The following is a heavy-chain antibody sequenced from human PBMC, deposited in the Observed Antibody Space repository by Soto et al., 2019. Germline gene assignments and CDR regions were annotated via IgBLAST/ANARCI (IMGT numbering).Heavy chain of an antibody. Sequence: ASVKVSCKASGYTFTTYAMHWVRQAPGQRLEWMGWINAGNGNTKYSQKFQGRVTITRDTSASTAYMELSSLRSEDTAVYYCARAVAVPADFDYWGQGTLVTVS. CDR2: INAGNGNT. CDR1: GYTFTTYA. D-gene: IGHD6-19*01. J-gene: IGHJ4*02. CDR3: ARAVAVPADFDY. V-gene: IGHV1-3*01.